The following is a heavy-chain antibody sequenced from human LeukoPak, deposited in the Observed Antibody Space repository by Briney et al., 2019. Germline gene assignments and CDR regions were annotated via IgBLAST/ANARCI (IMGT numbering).Heavy chain of an antibody. Sequence: GGSLRLSCAASGXTFSSYWMSWIRQAPGKGLEWVANIKQDGSEKHYVDSVRGRFTISRDNSKNSLYLQMNSLRAGDTAVYYCARGEYYYDGGYWGQGILVTVAS. V-gene: IGHV3-7*05. CDR1: GXTFSSYW. D-gene: IGHD3-22*01. CDR2: IKQDGSEK. J-gene: IGHJ4*02. CDR3: ARGEYYYDGGY.